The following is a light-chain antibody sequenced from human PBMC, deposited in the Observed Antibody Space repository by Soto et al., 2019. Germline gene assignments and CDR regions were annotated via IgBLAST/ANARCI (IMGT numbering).Light chain of an antibody. CDR3: QQTYSVPLS. CDR1: QRIGTS. V-gene: IGKV1-39*01. CDR2: GAS. J-gene: IGKJ4*01. Sequence: DLQITQSPSSLSAYAGDRLTISFRSSQRIGTSLNWFQQKPGEAPKFLIYGASSLQSGVPSRFSGSGSGTDFTLTISSVQTEDFATYYCQQTYSVPLSFGGGTKVDIK.